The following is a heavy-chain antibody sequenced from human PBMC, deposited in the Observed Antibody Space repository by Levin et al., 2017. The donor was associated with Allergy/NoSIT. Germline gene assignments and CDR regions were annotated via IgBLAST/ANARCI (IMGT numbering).Heavy chain of an antibody. CDR1: GGSISTGDHY. V-gene: IGHV4-30-4*01. J-gene: IGHJ4*02. D-gene: IGHD5-12*01. CDR2: IYYSGST. Sequence: SETLSLTCTVSGGSISTGDHYWSWIRQPPGKGLEWIGYIYYSGSTYYNPSLKSRITISLDTSKNHFSLRLSSVTAADTAVYYCARNNSGYGLFDYWGQGTLVAVSS. CDR3: ARNNSGYGLFDY.